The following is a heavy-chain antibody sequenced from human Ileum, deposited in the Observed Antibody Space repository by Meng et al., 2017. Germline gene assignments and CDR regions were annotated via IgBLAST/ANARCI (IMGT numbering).Heavy chain of an antibody. Sequence: GGSLRLSCKGSGYSFPSYWIGWVRQMPGKGLEWMGIIYPDASSTIYSPSFEGQVTISVDKSISTAYLQWSSLEASDTAMYYCARRSLRGCSDGRCYTSFYYYGMDVWGQGTRVTVSS. D-gene: IGHD2-2*01. V-gene: IGHV5-51*01. CDR3: ARRSLRGCSDGRCYTSFYYYGMDV. CDR2: IYPDASST. J-gene: IGHJ6*02. CDR1: GYSFPSYW.